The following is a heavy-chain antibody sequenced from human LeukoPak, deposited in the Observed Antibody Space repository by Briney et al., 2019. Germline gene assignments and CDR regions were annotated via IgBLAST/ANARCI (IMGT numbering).Heavy chain of an antibody. V-gene: IGHV3-48*01. CDR2: ISRTSDKI. J-gene: IGHJ2*01. D-gene: IGHD6-13*01. CDR1: GFTFTSYS. CDR3: AKDQGIAAAPYWYFDL. Sequence: GGSLRLSCAVSGFTFTSYSMNWFRQAPGKGLEWVSYISRTSDKIYYADSVKGRFTISRDNAKNSMFLQMNSLRAEDTAVYYCAKDQGIAAAPYWYFDLWGRGTLVTVSS.